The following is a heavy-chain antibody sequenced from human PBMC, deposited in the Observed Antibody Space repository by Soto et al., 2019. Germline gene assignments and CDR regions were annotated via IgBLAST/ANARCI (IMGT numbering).Heavy chain of an antibody. V-gene: IGHV4-30-4*01. CDR1: GGSISSGDYY. CDR3: ARGGDTAMVSIGWFDP. Sequence: QVQLQESGPGLVKPSQTLSLTCTVSGGSISSGDYYWSWIRQPPGKGLEWIGYIYYSGSTYYNPSLKIRVTISVDTSKNQFSLKLISVTAADTAVYYCARGGDTAMVSIGWFDPWGQGTLVTVSS. CDR2: IYYSGST. D-gene: IGHD5-18*01. J-gene: IGHJ5*02.